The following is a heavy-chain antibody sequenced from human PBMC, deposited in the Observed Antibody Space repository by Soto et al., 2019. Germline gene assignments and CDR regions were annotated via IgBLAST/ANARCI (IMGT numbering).Heavy chain of an antibody. J-gene: IGHJ3*02. D-gene: IGHD3-22*01. CDR1: GYNFAGYW. Sequence: PEESLKISCKCSGYNFAGYWIAGVRQMPGKGLDLMGIIYPSDSDTRYRPSFQGQVTNSADKPRSSADLQWSSLRATDTARYYCPRRVRVDYYDSSGPRMNDAFDIWGQWTMVTV. CDR3: PRRVRVDYYDSSGPRMNDAFDI. CDR2: IYPSDSDT. V-gene: IGHV5-51*01.